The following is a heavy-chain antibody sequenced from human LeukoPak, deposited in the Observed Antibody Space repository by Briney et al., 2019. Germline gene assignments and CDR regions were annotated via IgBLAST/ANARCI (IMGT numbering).Heavy chain of an antibody. D-gene: IGHD4-17*01. CDR1: GFSLSTGGMC. Sequence: SGPTLVNPTQTLTLTCTFSGFSLSTGGMCVHWIRQPLGKAPEWLGRIDWSDNKYYSTSLKTRLSVSKDTSKNQAVLTMANMDPVDTATYYCARSDTVTIFDYWGQGTLVTVSS. CDR3: ARSDTVTIFDY. V-gene: IGHV2-70*11. CDR2: IDWSDNK. J-gene: IGHJ4*02.